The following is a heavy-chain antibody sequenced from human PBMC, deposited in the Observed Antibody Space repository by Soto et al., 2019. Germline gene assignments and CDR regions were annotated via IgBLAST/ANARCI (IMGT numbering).Heavy chain of an antibody. CDR1: GFTVSNNY. Sequence: EVQLVESGGDLVQPGGSLRLSCAASGFTVSNNYMTWVRQAPGKGLEWVSLIYVGGYTYYADSVKGRFTISRDNSKNTLYLQMNSLSAEDTAVYYCAVYEPRHWFESWGQGTLVTVSS. CDR3: AVYEPRHWFES. V-gene: IGHV3-66*01. D-gene: IGHD6-6*01. CDR2: IYVGGYT. J-gene: IGHJ5*01.